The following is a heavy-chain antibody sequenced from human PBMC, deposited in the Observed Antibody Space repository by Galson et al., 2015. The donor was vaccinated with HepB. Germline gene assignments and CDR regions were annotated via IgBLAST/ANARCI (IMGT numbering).Heavy chain of an antibody. J-gene: IGHJ4*02. V-gene: IGHV3-33*01. D-gene: IGHD1-26*01. CDR3: AREGSGSYSGFDY. Sequence: LRLSCAASGFTFSSYGMHWVRQAPGKGLEWVAVIWYDGSNKYYADSVKGRFTISRDNSKNTLYLQMNSLKAEDTAVYYCAREGSGSYSGFDYWGQGTLVTVSS. CDR2: IWYDGSNK. CDR1: GFTFSSYG.